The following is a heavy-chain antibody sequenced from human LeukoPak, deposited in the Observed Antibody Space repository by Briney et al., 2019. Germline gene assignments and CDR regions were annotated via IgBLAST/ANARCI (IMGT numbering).Heavy chain of an antibody. J-gene: IGHJ1*01. CDR3: TKDQGYSSSEYFQH. CDR1: GFTFSRYG. V-gene: IGHV3-30*02. D-gene: IGHD6-13*01. Sequence: TGGSLRLSCAASGFTFSRYGMHWVRQAPGKGLEWVAFIRYDGSNKYYGDSVKGRLTISRDNSKNTLYLQMNSLRAEDTAVYYCTKDQGYSSSEYFQHWGQGTLVTVSS. CDR2: IRYDGSNK.